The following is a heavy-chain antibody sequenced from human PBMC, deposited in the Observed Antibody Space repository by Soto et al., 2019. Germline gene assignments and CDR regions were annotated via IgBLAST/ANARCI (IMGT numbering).Heavy chain of an antibody. CDR3: AKDLLLTTITTVGD. J-gene: IGHJ4*02. V-gene: IGHV3-30*18. D-gene: IGHD4-17*01. CDR1: GFIFSTYG. Sequence: QVQLVESGGGVVQPGRSLRLSCAASGFIFSTYGMHWVRQAPGKGLEWLSVISYDGNNKYYADSVKGRFTISRDNSKNTLWLQMDSLRTDDTAVYYCAKDLLLTTITTVGDWGQVTLVTVSS. CDR2: ISYDGNNK.